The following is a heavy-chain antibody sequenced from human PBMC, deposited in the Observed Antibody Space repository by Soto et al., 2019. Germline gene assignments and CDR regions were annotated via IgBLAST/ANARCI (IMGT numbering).Heavy chain of an antibody. Sequence: VQLVESGGGVVQPGRSLRLSCAASGFTFSDYAMHWVRQAPGKGLELVAVVSHDGRNTHYADSVKGRFTISRDSSKNTVSLEMTSLRAEHTAVYYCAKGGRQWLVTSDFNYWGQGALVTVSS. V-gene: IGHV3-30*18. CDR2: VSHDGRNT. J-gene: IGHJ4*02. D-gene: IGHD6-19*01. CDR1: GFTFSDYA. CDR3: AKGGRQWLVTSDFNY.